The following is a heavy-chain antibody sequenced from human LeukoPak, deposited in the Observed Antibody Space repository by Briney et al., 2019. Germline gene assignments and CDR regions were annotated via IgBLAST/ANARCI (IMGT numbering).Heavy chain of an antibody. Sequence: SETLSLTCSVSGGSISSGNYYWSWIRQPAGKGLEWIGRIWTDGVTSYKPSLKSRVTISVDTSKNQFSLRLSSVTAADTAVYYCAKIGSTVLAAAGTHDYWGQGTLVTVSS. CDR3: AKIGSTVLAAAGTHDY. D-gene: IGHD6-13*01. CDR2: IWTDGVT. J-gene: IGHJ4*02. CDR1: GGSISSGNYY. V-gene: IGHV4-61*02.